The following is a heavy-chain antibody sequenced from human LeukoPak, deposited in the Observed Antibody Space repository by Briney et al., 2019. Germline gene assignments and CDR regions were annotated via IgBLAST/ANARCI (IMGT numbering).Heavy chain of an antibody. Sequence: SETLSLTCTVSGGSISSYYWSWIRQPAGKGLEWIGRIYTSGGTNYNPSLKSRVTMSVDTSKNQFSLKLSSVTAADTAVYYCARDLAYYYDSSGYYSLFDYWGQGTLVTVSS. CDR2: IYTSGGT. CDR1: GGSISSYY. CDR3: ARDLAYYYDSSGYYSLFDY. V-gene: IGHV4-4*07. D-gene: IGHD3-22*01. J-gene: IGHJ4*02.